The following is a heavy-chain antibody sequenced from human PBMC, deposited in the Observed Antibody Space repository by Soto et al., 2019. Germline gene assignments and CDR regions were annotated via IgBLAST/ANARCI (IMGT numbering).Heavy chain of an antibody. V-gene: IGHV4-59*08. CDR2: IYYSGST. CDR1: GGSISSYY. CDR3: ARRYGGTFDY. J-gene: IGHJ4*02. Sequence: QVQLQESGPGLVKPSETLSLTCTVSGGSISSYYWSWIRQPPGKGLEWIGYIYYSGSTNYNPSLXGXVXIXXATSKNQFSLKLSSVTAADTAVYYCARRYGGTFDYWGQGTLVTVSS. D-gene: IGHD2-15*01.